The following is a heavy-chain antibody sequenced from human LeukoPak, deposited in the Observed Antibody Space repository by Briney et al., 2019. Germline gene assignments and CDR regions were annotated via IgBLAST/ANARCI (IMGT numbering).Heavy chain of an antibody. CDR1: GFTFSSYA. D-gene: IGHD1-26*01. V-gene: IGHV3-23*01. CDR2: ISGSGGST. CDR3: AKVGPPRGELLPLDWFDP. Sequence: GGSLRLSCAASGFTFSSYAMSWVRQAPGKGLEWVSAISGSGGSTYYADSVKGRFTISRDNSKNTLYLQMNSLRAEDTAVYYCAKVGPPRGELLPLDWFDPWGQGTLVTVSS. J-gene: IGHJ5*02.